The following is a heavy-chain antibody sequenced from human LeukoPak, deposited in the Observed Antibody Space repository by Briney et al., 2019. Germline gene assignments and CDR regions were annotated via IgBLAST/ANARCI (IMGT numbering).Heavy chain of an antibody. J-gene: IGHJ6*03. D-gene: IGHD6-13*01. CDR1: GFTFSDYY. CDR3: ARAQTRPRIPAAGIWGDDYYYYYMDV. V-gene: IGHV3-11*04. Sequence: PGGSLRLSCAASGFTFSDYYMSWIRQAPGKGLEWVSYISSSGSTIYYADSVKGRFTISRDNAKNSLYLQMNSLRAEDTAVYYCARAQTRPRIPAAGIWGDDYYYYYMDVWGKGTTVTISS. CDR2: ISSSGSTI.